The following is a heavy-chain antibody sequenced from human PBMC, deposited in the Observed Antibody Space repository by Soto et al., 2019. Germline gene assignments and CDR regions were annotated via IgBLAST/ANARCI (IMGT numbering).Heavy chain of an antibody. J-gene: IGHJ3*02. D-gene: IGHD5-12*01. Sequence: GGSLRLSCAASGFTFSSYAMHWVRQAPGKGLEYVSAISSNGGSTYYANSVKGRFTITTDNSKNTLYLQMGSLRAEDMAVYYCARARGLDAFDIWGQGTMVTVSS. CDR2: ISSNGGST. V-gene: IGHV3-64*01. CDR1: GFTFSSYA. CDR3: ARARGLDAFDI.